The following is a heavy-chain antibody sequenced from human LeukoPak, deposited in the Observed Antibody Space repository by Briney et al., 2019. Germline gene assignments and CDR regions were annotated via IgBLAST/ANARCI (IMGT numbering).Heavy chain of an antibody. CDR3: ARGTPTTRDFDS. Sequence: PGGSLRLSRAASGFTFSSYEMNWVRQAPGKGLEWVSSISSSSSYIYYADSLKGRFTISRDNAKNSLYLQMNSLRAEDTAVYYCARGTPTTRDFDSWGQGTLVTVSS. CDR2: ISSSSSYI. CDR1: GFTFSSYE. J-gene: IGHJ4*02. V-gene: IGHV3-21*06. D-gene: IGHD4-11*01.